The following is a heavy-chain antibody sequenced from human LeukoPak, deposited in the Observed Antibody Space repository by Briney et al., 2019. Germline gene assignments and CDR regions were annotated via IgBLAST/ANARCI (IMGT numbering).Heavy chain of an antibody. CDR1: GFTFSSYA. Sequence: PGRSLRLSCAASGFTFSSYAMHWVRQAPGKGLEWVAVILYDGGNAHYADSVRGRFTISRDNPKNTLWLQMNSLTPDDTAVYYCARGEFSGLDYWGQGTLVTVS. CDR3: ARGEFSGLDY. V-gene: IGHV3-30-3*01. D-gene: IGHD5-12*01. CDR2: ILYDGGNA. J-gene: IGHJ4*02.